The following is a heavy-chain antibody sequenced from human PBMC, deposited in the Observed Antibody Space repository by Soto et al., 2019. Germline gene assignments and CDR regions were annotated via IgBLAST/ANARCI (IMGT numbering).Heavy chain of an antibody. Sequence: ASVKVSCKACVCAFRTYAIICVRQAPGQGLEWMGGIIPIPGTANYAQKFQGRVTIAADESTSTAYMELSSLRSEDTAVYYCARSHGSGNRLEIYYYYYYGMDVWGQGTTVTVSS. D-gene: IGHD2-15*01. J-gene: IGHJ6*02. CDR1: VCAFRTYA. V-gene: IGHV1-69*13. CDR2: IIPIPGTA. CDR3: ARSHGSGNRLEIYYYYYYGMDV.